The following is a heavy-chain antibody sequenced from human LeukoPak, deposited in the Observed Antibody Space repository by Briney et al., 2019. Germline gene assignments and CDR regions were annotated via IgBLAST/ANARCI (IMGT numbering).Heavy chain of an antibody. V-gene: IGHV4-59*12. CDR2: IYYSGST. CDR3: ARGMRRVYNWNYVGYMDV. D-gene: IGHD1-7*01. CDR1: GGSISSYY. Sequence: SETLSLTCTVSGGSISSYYWSWIRQPPGKGLEWIGYIYYSGSTNYNPSLKSRVTISVDTSKNQFSLKLSSVTAADTAVYYCARGMRRVYNWNYVGYMDVWGKGTTVTVSS. J-gene: IGHJ6*03.